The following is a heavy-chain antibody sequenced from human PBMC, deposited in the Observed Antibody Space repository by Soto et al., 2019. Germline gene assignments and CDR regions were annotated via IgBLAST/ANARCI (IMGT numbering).Heavy chain of an antibody. J-gene: IGHJ4*02. CDR3: ARDQPGYSYGYGLGY. CDR1: GFTFSSYS. V-gene: IGHV3-21*01. Sequence: EVQLVESGGGLVKPGGSLRLSCAASGFTFSSYSMNWVRQAPGKGLEWVSSISSSSSYIYYADSVKGRFTISRDNAKNPPYLQMNSLRAEDTAVYYCARDQPGYSYGYGLGYWGQGTRVTVSS. CDR2: ISSSSSYI. D-gene: IGHD5-18*01.